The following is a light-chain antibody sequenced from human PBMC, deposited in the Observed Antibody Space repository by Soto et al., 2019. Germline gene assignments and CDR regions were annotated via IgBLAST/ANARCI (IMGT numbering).Light chain of an antibody. CDR1: QSVSTS. Sequence: EIVMTQSPATLAVSPGETATLSCRASQSVSTSLAWYQQKPGQAPRLLISGASTRVTGVPARFSGSGSETEFTLNISSLQSQDFAVYYCQQYNNWWTFGQGTTVEI. J-gene: IGKJ1*01. CDR3: QQYNNWWT. CDR2: GAS. V-gene: IGKV3-15*01.